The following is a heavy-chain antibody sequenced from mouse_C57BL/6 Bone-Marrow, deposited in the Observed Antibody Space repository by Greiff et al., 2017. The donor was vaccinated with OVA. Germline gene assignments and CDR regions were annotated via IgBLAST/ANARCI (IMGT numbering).Heavy chain of an antibody. CDR2: INPGSGGT. CDR1: GYAFTNYL. D-gene: IGHD2-1*01. CDR3: ARSFYYGNLFDY. J-gene: IGHJ2*01. Sequence: VKVVESGAELVRPGTSVKVSCKASGYAFTNYLIEWVKQRPGQGLEWIGVINPGSGGTNYNEKFKGKATLTADKSSSTAYMQLSSLTSEDSAVYFCARSFYYGNLFDYWGQGTTLTVSS. V-gene: IGHV1-54*01.